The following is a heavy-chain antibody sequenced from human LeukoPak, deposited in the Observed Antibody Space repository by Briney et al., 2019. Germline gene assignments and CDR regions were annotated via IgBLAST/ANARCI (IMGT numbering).Heavy chain of an antibody. CDR1: GFSFSIYA. CDR2: ISDGGSRT. Sequence: GGSLRLSCAASGFSFSIYAVSWVRQAPGKGLEWVSGISDGGSRTYYADPVKGRFTISRDDSKNTLYLQMNSLRAEDTAVYYCAKVQLGIGIDYWGQGTLVTVSS. V-gene: IGHV3-23*01. J-gene: IGHJ4*02. CDR3: AKVQLGIGIDY. D-gene: IGHD7-27*01.